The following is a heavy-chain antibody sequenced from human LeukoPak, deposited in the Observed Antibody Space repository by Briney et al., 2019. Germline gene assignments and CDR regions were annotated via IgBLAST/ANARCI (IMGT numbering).Heavy chain of an antibody. CDR2: IYYSGST. V-gene: IGHV4-31*03. CDR1: GGSISSGGYY. CDR3: ARGGGSWNERFDP. Sequence: PSETLSLTCTVSGGSISSGGYYWSWIRQHPGKGLEWIGYIYYSGSTYYNPSLKSRVTISVDTSKNQFSLKLSSVTAADTAVYYCARGGGSWNERFDPWGQGTLVTVSS. D-gene: IGHD1-1*01. J-gene: IGHJ5*02.